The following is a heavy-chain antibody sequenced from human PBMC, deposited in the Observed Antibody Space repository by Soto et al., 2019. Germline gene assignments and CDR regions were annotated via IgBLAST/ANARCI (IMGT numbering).Heavy chain of an antibody. Sequence: ASVKVSCKASGYTFTVYYMHWVRQAPGQGLEWIGWINPNRGGTNYAQKFQGWVTMTRDTSISTAYMELSRLRSDDTAVYYCARGDDAVAAPSNYYCYYGEDDCGQAPTFSVSS. D-gene: IGHD6-19*01. J-gene: IGHJ6*02. CDR2: INPNRGGT. CDR3: ARGDDAVAAPSNYYCYYGEDD. CDR1: GYTFTVYY. V-gene: IGHV1-2*04.